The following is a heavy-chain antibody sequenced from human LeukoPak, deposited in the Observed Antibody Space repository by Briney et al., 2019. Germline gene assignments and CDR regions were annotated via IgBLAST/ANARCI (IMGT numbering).Heavy chain of an antibody. CDR2: INTSGST. V-gene: IGHV4-4*07. CDR3: ARDSRGTDPWYFDV. D-gene: IGHD3-22*01. J-gene: IGHJ2*01. CDR1: GESISTYS. Sequence: SETLSLTCSVSGFVSGESISTYSWRWFRQPAGKGLEWLGRINTSGSTNYNPSLKSRATISEDKSNNQLSLKLSSVTAADTAVYYCARDSRGTDPWYFDVWGRGTLVTVSS.